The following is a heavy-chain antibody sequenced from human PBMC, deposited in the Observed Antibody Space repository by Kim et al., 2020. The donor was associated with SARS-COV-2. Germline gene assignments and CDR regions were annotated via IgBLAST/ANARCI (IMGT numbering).Heavy chain of an antibody. J-gene: IGHJ6*02. D-gene: IGHD2-2*01. CDR1: GFTVSSNY. Sequence: GGSLRLSCAASGFTVSSNYMSWVRQAPGKGLEWVSVIYSGGSTYYADSVKGRFTISRDNSKNTLYLQMNRLRAEDTAVYYCAREGRDLGGGHIVVVPAAIPPDYYHGMDVWRRGTTVTVSS. CDR3: AREGRDLGGGHIVVVPAAIPPDYYHGMDV. CDR2: IYSGGST. V-gene: IGHV3-66*01.